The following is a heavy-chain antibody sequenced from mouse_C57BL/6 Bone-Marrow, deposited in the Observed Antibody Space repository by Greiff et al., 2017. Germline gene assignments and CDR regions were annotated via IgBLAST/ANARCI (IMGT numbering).Heavy chain of an antibody. CDR2: IDPSDSET. J-gene: IGHJ4*01. CDR1: GYTFTSYW. CDR3: ARTYYYGDAVDY. Sequence: VQLQQPGAELVRPGSSVKLSCKASGYTFTSYWMHWVKQRPIQGLEWIGNIDPSDSETYYNQKFKDKATLTVDKSSSTAYMQLSSLTSEDSAVYYCARTYYYGDAVDYWGQGTSVTVSS. V-gene: IGHV1-52*01. D-gene: IGHD1-1*01.